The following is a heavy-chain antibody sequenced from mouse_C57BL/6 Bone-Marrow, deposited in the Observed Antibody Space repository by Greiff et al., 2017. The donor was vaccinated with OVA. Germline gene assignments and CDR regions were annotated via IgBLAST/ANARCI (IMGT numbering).Heavy chain of an antibody. D-gene: IGHD3-3*01. V-gene: IGHV7-3*01. CDR2: IRNKANGYTT. CDR1: GFTFTDYY. Sequence: EVQVVESGGGLVQPGGSLSLSCAASGFTFTDYYMSWVRQPPGKALEWLGFIRNKANGYTTDYSASVKGRFTISRDNSQSILYLQMNALRAEDSATYYGASSRDTLFAYWGQGTLVTVSA. J-gene: IGHJ3*01. CDR3: ASSRDTLFAY.